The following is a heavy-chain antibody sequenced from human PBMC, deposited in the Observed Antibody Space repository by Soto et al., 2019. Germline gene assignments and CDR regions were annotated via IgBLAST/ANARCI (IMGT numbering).Heavy chain of an antibody. CDR1: GGTFSSYA. Sequence: QVQLVQSGADVKKPGSSLKVSCKASGGTFSSYAISWVRQAPGQGLEWMGGIIPISGTANYAQKFQGRVTITADESTSTAYMELSRLRSEDTAVYYCARSQGSSTSLEIYYYYYYGMDVWGQGTTVTVSS. V-gene: IGHV1-69*01. D-gene: IGHD2-2*01. J-gene: IGHJ6*02. CDR2: IIPISGTA. CDR3: ARSQGSSTSLEIYYYYYYGMDV.